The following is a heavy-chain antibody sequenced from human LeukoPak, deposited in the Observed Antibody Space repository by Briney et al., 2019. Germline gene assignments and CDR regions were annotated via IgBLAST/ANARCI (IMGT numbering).Heavy chain of an antibody. D-gene: IGHD2-2*01. CDR1: GFTFSSYA. CDR2: ISGSGGST. Sequence: GGSLRLSCAASGFTFSSYAMSWVGQAPGKGLEWVSAISGSGGSTYYADSVKGRFTISRDNSKNTLYLQMNSLRAEDTAVYYCAKEVVVPAAMNYYYYGMDVWGQGTTVTVSS. J-gene: IGHJ6*02. V-gene: IGHV3-23*01. CDR3: AKEVVVPAAMNYYYYGMDV.